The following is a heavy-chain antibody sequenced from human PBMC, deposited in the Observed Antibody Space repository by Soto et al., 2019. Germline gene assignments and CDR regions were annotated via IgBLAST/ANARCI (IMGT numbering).Heavy chain of an antibody. D-gene: IGHD2-2*01. CDR1: GYTFTSYG. V-gene: IGHV1-18*01. CDR2: ISAYNGNT. J-gene: IGHJ6*02. CDR3: ARDGLPAAIYYSGMDC. Sequence: GASVKVSCKASGYTFTSYGISWVRQAPGHGLEWMGWISAYNGNTSYAQKLQGRVTMTTDTSTSTAYMELRSLRSDVTAVYYCARDGLPAAIYYSGMDCWGQGTTVPLSS.